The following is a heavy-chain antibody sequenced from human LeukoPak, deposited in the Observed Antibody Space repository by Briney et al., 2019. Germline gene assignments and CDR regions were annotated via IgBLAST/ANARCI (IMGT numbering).Heavy chain of an antibody. J-gene: IGHJ4*02. CDR1: GFTFSGYW. CDR2: INQDGTKR. Sequence: SGGSLRLSCAASGFTFSGYWMNWVRQAPGKGLEWVANINQDGTKRNYLDSVRGRFTISRDNAENSVYLQMNRLRAEDTGVYYCARDGDYDYIWGSYRFEDWGQGILVTVSS. V-gene: IGHV3-7*03. CDR3: ARDGDYDYIWGSYRFED. D-gene: IGHD3-16*02.